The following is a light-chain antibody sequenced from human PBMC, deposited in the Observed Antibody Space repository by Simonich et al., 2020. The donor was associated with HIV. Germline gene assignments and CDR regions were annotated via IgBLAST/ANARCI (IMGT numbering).Light chain of an antibody. CDR3: CSYAGSSWV. CDR2: DVS. CDR1: SSDVGGYKY. Sequence: QSALTQPASVSGSPGQSITISCTGTSSDVGGYKYVSWYQQHPGKAPKLMIYDVSQRPSGVPDRFSGSKSGNTASLTISGLQAEDEADYYCCSYAGSSWVFGGGTKLTVL. J-gene: IGLJ3*02. V-gene: IGLV2-11*01.